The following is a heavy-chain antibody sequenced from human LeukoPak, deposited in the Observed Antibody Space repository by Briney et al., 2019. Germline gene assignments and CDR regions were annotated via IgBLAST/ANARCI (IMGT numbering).Heavy chain of an antibody. CDR3: LPSDG. V-gene: IGHV3-23*01. CDR1: GFSFSKYD. D-gene: IGHD3-10*01. CDR2: ISGSGDIT. J-gene: IGHJ4*02. Sequence: AGGSLRVSCAASGFSFSKYDMTWVRQAPGKGLEWVASISGSGDITNYADSVKGRFTISRDNSKNTLYLQMNSLRAEDTAVYYCLPSDGGGQGTKVTVSS.